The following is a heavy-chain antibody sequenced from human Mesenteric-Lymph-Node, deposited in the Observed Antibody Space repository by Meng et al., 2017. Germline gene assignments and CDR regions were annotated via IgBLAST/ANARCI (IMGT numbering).Heavy chain of an antibody. CDR1: GGTFSSYA. V-gene: IGHV1-2*06. CDR2: INPNTGGT. Sequence: ASVKVSCKASGGTFSSYAISWVRQAPGQGLEWMGRINPNTGGTNYAQNFQGRVTMTRDTSVTTAYMELSRLTSDDTAFYYCALRVVPSTISSLWGQGTLVTVSS. J-gene: IGHJ4*02. D-gene: IGHD3-3*01. CDR3: ALRVVPSTISSL.